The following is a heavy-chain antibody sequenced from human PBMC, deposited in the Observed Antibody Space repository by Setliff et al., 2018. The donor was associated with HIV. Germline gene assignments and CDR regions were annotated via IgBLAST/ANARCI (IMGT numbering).Heavy chain of an antibody. D-gene: IGHD2-15*01. J-gene: IGHJ6*02. CDR2: IYLGETT. CDR3: TRASSAWSGSYYYAMDL. Sequence: PSETLSLTCTVSSGYMSGHFWTWIRQTPGEGLEWIGNIYLGETTNYNPSLKSRATISLDTSKNQFSLKLSSVTAADTAVYYCTRASSAWSGSYYYAMDLWGQGTTVTVSS. V-gene: IGHV4-59*08. CDR1: SGYMSGHF.